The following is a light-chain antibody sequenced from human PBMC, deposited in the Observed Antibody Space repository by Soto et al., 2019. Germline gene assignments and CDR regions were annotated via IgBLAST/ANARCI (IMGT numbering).Light chain of an antibody. Sequence: EIVLTPSPATLSLSPGERATLSCWASQSISSYLAWFQQKPGQAPRLLIYDASNRATGIPARFSGSGSGTDFTLTISSLEPEDFAVYYCQQRSNWDLTFGGGTKVDI. V-gene: IGKV3-11*01. J-gene: IGKJ4*01. CDR1: QSISSY. CDR3: QQRSNWDLT. CDR2: DAS.